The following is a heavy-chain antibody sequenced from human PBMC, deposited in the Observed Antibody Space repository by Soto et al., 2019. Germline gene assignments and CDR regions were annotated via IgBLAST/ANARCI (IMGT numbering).Heavy chain of an antibody. CDR1: GGSISSGDYY. D-gene: IGHD3-3*01. J-gene: IGHJ6*02. CDR2: IYYSGST. Sequence: PSETLSLTCTVSGGSISSGDYYWSWIRQPPGKGLEWIGYIYYSGSTYYNPSLKSRVTISVDTSKNQFSLKLSSVTAADTAVYYCARDPKLGDFWSGYYMYGVDVWGQGTTVTVSS. CDR3: ARDPKLGDFWSGYYMYGVDV. V-gene: IGHV4-30-4*01.